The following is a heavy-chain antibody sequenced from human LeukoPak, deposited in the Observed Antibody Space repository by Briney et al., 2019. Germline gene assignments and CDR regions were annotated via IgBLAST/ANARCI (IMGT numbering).Heavy chain of an antibody. D-gene: IGHD3-9*01. Sequence: RPSETLSLTCAVYGGSFSGYYWSWIRQPPGKGLEWIGEINHSGSTNYNPSLKSRVTISVDTSKNQFSLKLCSVTAADTAVYYCASRGILTGYSHNWFDPWGQGTLVTVSS. CDR1: GGSFSGYY. V-gene: IGHV4-34*01. J-gene: IGHJ5*02. CDR3: ASRGILTGYSHNWFDP. CDR2: INHSGST.